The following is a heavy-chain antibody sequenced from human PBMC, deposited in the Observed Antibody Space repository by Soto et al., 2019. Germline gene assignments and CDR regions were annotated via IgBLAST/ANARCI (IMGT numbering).Heavy chain of an antibody. D-gene: IGHD6-25*01. CDR2: FKNKANSYTT. J-gene: IGHJ6*02. V-gene: IGHV3-72*01. CDR1: GFTLSDHY. CDR3: ARSGYSSGWPYYYDNRDG. Sequence: GGSLRLSCVASGFTLSDHYLDWVRQAQGKGLEWVGRFKNKANSYTTEYAASVKGRFTISRDDSENSLYLQMNSLKTEDTAVYYCARSGYSSGWPYYYDNRDGWGQGTTVTVAS.